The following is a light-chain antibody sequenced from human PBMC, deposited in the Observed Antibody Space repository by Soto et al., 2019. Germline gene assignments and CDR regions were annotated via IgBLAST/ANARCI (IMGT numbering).Light chain of an antibody. V-gene: IGKV3-20*01. CDR3: QQYGSPIT. Sequence: IVLTQSPGTLSLSPGERATLYCRASQSVSNNYLAWYQQKPGQAPRLLIYGASNRATGIPDRFSGSGSGTDFTLTISRLEPEDFAVYYCQQYGSPITFGQGTRLEIK. J-gene: IGKJ5*01. CDR1: QSVSNNY. CDR2: GAS.